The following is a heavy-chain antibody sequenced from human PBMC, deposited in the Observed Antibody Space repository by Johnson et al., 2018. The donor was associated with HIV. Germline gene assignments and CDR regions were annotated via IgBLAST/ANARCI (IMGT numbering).Heavy chain of an antibody. CDR1: GFIVSHNY. J-gene: IGHJ3*02. CDR3: AKDLRGYSYGLGAFDI. CDR2: ISSNGGST. Sequence: VQLVESGGGLIQAGGSLRLSCAASGFIVSHNYMSWVRQAPGKGLEYVSAISSNGGSTYYADSVKGRFTISRDNAKNSLYLQMNSLRAEDTAVYYCAKDLRGYSYGLGAFDIWGQGTMVTVSS. D-gene: IGHD5-18*01. V-gene: IGHV3-11*04.